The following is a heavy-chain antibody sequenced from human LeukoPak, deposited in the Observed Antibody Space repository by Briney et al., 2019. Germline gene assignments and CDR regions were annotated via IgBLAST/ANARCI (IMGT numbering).Heavy chain of an antibody. CDR2: IYHSGST. V-gene: IGHV4-4*02. Sequence: SGTLSLTCAVSGGSISSSNWWSWVRQPPGKGLEWIGEIYHSGSTNYNPSLKSRVTISVDKSKNQFSLKLSSVTAADTAVYYCARLQGVAVPGAPGHNWFDPWGQGTLVTVSS. D-gene: IGHD2-2*01. CDR1: GGSISSSNW. CDR3: ARLQGVAVPGAPGHNWFDP. J-gene: IGHJ5*02.